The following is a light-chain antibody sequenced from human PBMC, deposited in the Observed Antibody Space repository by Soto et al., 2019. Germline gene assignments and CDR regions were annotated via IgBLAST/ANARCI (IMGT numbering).Light chain of an antibody. Sequence: DSQMTQSPSALCASVGDTVTIACRASQGITNYLAWYQQKPGKVPKLLIYAASTLQSGVPSRFSGSGSATDFTLTISTLQPEDVATYHCQKCGIAPFSFGGGTKVDSK. CDR1: QGITNY. CDR3: QKCGIAPFS. V-gene: IGKV1-27*01. J-gene: IGKJ4*01. CDR2: AAS.